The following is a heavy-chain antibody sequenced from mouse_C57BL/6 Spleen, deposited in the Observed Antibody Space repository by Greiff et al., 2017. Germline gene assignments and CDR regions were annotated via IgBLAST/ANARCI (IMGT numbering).Heavy chain of an antibody. Sequence: QVQLKQSGAELARPGASVKMSCKASGYTFTSYTMHWVKQRPGQGLEWIGYINPSSGYTKYNQKFKDKATLTADKSSSTAYMQLSSLTSEDSAVYYCARSNTVVAPSLDYWGQGTTLTVSS. CDR1: GYTFTSYT. D-gene: IGHD1-1*01. V-gene: IGHV1-4*01. CDR2: INPSSGYT. CDR3: ARSNTVVAPSLDY. J-gene: IGHJ2*01.